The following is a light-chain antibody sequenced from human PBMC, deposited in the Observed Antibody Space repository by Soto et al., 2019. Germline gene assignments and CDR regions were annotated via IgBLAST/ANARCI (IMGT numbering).Light chain of an antibody. CDR1: QVINSF. CDR3: QQTDSYPST. V-gene: IGKV1-13*02. CDR2: AAS. J-gene: IGKJ4*01. Sequence: AIQLTRSPSSLSASVGNGVPFLSRPSQVINSFLAWYQQKPGKAPKLLIYAASSLQTGVPSRFSGSGSATDFTLTINSLQPEDFATYYCQQTDSYPSTFGGGTKV.